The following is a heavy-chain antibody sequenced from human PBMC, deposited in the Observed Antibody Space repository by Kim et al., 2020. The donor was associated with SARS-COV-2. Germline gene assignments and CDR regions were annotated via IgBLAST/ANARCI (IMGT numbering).Heavy chain of an antibody. J-gene: IGHJ5*01. Sequence: SVKVSCKASGYTFATYPMLWVRQAPGQGLEWMGGIVPFVDATNYAPKFQGRVTMTADDSTNTTYMELSSLKSEDTAVYYCATRFPDLSHNCFDSWGQGT. CDR2: IVPFVDAT. V-gene: IGHV1-69*13. CDR3: ATRFPDLSHNCFDS. CDR1: GYTFATYP.